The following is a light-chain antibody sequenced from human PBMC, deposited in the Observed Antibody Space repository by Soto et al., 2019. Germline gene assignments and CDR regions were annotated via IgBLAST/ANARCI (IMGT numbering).Light chain of an antibody. CDR2: EVS. Sequence: QSVLTQPPSASGSPGQSVTISCTGTSSDVGGYNYVSWYQQHPGKAPKLMIYEVSKRPSGVPDRFSGSKSGNTASLTVSGLQAEDEDDYYCSSYAGSNNLEVFGGGTKLTVL. J-gene: IGLJ2*01. CDR3: SSYAGSNNLEV. CDR1: SSDVGGYNY. V-gene: IGLV2-8*01.